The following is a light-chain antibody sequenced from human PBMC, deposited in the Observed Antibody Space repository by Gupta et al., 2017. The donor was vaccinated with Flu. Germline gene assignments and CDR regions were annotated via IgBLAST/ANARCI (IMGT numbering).Light chain of an antibody. V-gene: IGLV3-21*02. Sequence: YVLTQAPSVSVAPGQTARITCGGTKIGSKNVNWYQQRPGQAPVLIIFANSDRPSGIPDRFSGSNAANTATLILKWVEAEDEADDDWKVWANNNSHVVLAGGTKLTVL. CDR3: KVWANNNSHVV. CDR1: KIGSKN. J-gene: IGLJ2*01. CDR2: ANS.